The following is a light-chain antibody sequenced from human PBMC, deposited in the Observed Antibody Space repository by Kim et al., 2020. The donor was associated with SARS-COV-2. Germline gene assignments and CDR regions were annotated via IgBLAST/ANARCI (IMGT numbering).Light chain of an antibody. Sequence: RQTATITCPGNNNNMAKHGASWLQQHQGRPPTLLSYTTDRRPSAISQRFSASRSGNTASLTITGLQPEDEADYYCSAWDSSLNAWVFGGGTQLTVL. CDR2: TTD. V-gene: IGLV10-54*01. CDR1: NNNMAKHG. J-gene: IGLJ3*02. CDR3: SAWDSSLNAWV.